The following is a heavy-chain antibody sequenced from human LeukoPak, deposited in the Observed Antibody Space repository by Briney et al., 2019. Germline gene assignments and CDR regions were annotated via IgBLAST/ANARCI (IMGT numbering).Heavy chain of an antibody. Sequence: GGSLRLSCAASGFTFTNYWMIWVRQAPGKGLEWVANINEDGSKKYYVGSVEGRFTISRDNAQNSLYLQMSSLRAEDTALYYCARVYHFENDGYYRHFDFWGQGTLVIASS. V-gene: IGHV3-7*04. J-gene: IGHJ4*02. CDR3: ARVYHFENDGYYRHFDF. CDR1: GFTFTNYW. CDR2: INEDGSKK. D-gene: IGHD2-21*01.